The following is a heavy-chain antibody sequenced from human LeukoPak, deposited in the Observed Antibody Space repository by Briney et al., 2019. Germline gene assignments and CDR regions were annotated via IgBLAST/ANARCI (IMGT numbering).Heavy chain of an antibody. CDR2: IYTSGGT. CDR1: GGSINRGSYY. Sequence: PSETLSLTCTVSGGSINRGSYYWSWMRQPAGKGLEWIGRIYTSGGTTYNPSLKSRVTISVDTSKNQFSLKLSSVTAADTAVYYCARGYYDSSGYDAFDIWGQGTMVTVSS. J-gene: IGHJ3*02. D-gene: IGHD3-22*01. CDR3: ARGYYDSSGYDAFDI. V-gene: IGHV4-61*02.